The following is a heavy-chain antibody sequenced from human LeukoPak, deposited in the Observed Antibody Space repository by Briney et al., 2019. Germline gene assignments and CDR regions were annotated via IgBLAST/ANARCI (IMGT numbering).Heavy chain of an antibody. CDR3: ALLSGGTFDY. CDR1: GFIVTSNY. D-gene: IGHD2/OR15-2a*01. V-gene: IGHV3-53*01. CDR2: IPNGGDT. J-gene: IGHJ4*02. Sequence: GGSLRLSCAASGFIVTSNYLAWARQAPGKGLEWVSTIPNGGDTYYGDSVRGRCTISRDESTNTLSLQVDSLRVEDMGVYYCALLSGGTFDYWGQGTLVTVAS.